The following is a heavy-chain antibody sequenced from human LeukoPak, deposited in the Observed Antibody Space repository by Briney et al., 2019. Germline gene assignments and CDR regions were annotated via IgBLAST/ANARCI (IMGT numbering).Heavy chain of an antibody. CDR1: GFAFDEHG. Sequence: GGSLRLSCTASGFAFDEHGMSWVRQVPGKGLEWVSGINWSGGSTGYADPLRGRFTISRDDAKNSLYLQMDSPRAEDTALYYCARAPITSPFYFDYWGQGTLVTVSS. CDR3: ARAPITSPFYFDY. V-gene: IGHV3-20*04. CDR2: INWSGGST. D-gene: IGHD2-2*01. J-gene: IGHJ4*02.